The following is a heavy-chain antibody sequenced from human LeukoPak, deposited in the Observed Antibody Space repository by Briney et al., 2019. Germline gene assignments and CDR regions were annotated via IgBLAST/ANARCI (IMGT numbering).Heavy chain of an antibody. V-gene: IGHV3-30-3*01. J-gene: IGHJ4*02. CDR1: GFAFSSYA. CDR2: VSYDGGSK. Sequence: GRSLRLSCAASGFAFSSYAMHWVRQGPGKGLEWVALVSYDGGSKYYADSVKGRITISRDNSKNTLHLQMNSLRTEDTAVYYCARVKGGIAAAGNYFDYWGQGTLVTVSS. D-gene: IGHD6-13*01. CDR3: ARVKGGIAAAGNYFDY.